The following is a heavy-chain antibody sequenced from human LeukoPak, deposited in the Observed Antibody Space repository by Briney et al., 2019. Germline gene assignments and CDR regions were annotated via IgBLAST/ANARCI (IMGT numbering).Heavy chain of an antibody. Sequence: SETLSLTCAVYGGSFSGYYWSWIRQHPGKGLEWIGEINHSGSTNYNPSLKSRVTISVDTSKNQFSLKLSSVTAADTAVYYCARAIAARKTKFDYWGQGTLVTVSS. D-gene: IGHD6-6*01. V-gene: IGHV4-34*01. CDR3: ARAIAARKTKFDY. CDR2: INHSGST. CDR1: GGSFSGYY. J-gene: IGHJ4*02.